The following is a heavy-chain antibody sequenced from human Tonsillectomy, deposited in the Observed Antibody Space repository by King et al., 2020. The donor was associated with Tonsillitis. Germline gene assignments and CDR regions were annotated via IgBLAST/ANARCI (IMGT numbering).Heavy chain of an antibody. D-gene: IGHD1-26*01. CDR1: GGSISSSSYY. CDR3: ARSSGSYHGG. J-gene: IGHJ4*02. V-gene: IGHV4-39*01. Sequence: LQLQESGPGLVKPSETLSLTCTVSGGSISSSSYYWGWIRQPPGKGLEWIGSIYYSGRTYYNPSLKSRVTISVDTSKNQFSLKLSSVTAADTAVYYCARSSGSYHGGWGQGTLVTVSS. CDR2: IYYSGRT.